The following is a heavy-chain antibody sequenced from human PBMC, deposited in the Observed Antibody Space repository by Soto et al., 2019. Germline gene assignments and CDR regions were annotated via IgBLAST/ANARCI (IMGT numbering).Heavy chain of an antibody. J-gene: IGHJ6*02. CDR3: ARGGPAYYYYGMDV. D-gene: IGHD2-2*01. V-gene: IGHV1-69*01. CDR2: IIPIFGTA. Sequence: QVQLVQSGAEVKKPGSSVKVSCKASGGTFSSYAISWVRQAPGQGLEWMGGIIPIFGTANYAQKFQGRVTITADESTSTAYMERSSLRSEDTAVYYCARGGPAYYYYGMDVWGQGTTVTVSS. CDR1: GGTFSSYA.